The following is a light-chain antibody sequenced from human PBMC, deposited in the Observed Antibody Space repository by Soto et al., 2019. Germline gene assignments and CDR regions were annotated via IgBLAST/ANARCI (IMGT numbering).Light chain of an antibody. V-gene: IGKV3D-20*02. J-gene: IGKJ5*01. CDR1: QTVRNNY. CDR2: DAS. CDR3: QQRSNWQIT. Sequence: EFVLTQSPGTLSLSPGERATLSCRASQTVRNNYLAWYQQKPGQAPRLLIYDASSRATGIPDRFSGGGSGTEFTLTISSLQSEDFAVYYCQQRSNWQITFGQGTRLEIK.